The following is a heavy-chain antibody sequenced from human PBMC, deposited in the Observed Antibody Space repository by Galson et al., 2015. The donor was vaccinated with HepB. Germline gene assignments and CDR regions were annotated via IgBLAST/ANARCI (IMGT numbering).Heavy chain of an antibody. CDR1: GYMFTSYG. CDR2: IAAYNGNT. V-gene: IGHV1-18*04. D-gene: IGHD6-13*01. Sequence: SVKVSCKASGYMFTSYGISWVRQAPGRGLEWMGWIAAYNGNTKNAQNFQGRLTMTTDTSTSTAYMELRSLRSDDTAVYYCAREVAAVGGYFDYWGQGTLVTVSS. CDR3: AREVAAVGGYFDY. J-gene: IGHJ4*02.